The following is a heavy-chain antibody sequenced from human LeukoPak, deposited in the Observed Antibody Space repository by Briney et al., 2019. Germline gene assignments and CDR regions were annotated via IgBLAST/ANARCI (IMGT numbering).Heavy chain of an antibody. Sequence: PGGSLRLSCTASGFTFSSRWMSWVRQAPGKGLEGAGLIKSKAYCEATHYAAPVKDRFTLSRDDSIRTLYLQMNNLKAEDTAVYYCAADIPSAIYPIDFWGQGALVTVST. V-gene: IGHV3-15*01. CDR2: IKSKAYCEAT. CDR1: GFTFSSRW. D-gene: IGHD2-2*02. CDR3: AADIPSAIYPIDF. J-gene: IGHJ4*02.